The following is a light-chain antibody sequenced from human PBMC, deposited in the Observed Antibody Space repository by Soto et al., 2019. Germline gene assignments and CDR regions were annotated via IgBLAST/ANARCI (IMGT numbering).Light chain of an antibody. CDR1: QSVITN. J-gene: IGKJ2*01. Sequence: ELVMTQSPATLSASPGERATLSCRASQSVITNVALYQQKPGQAPRLLIYGASTRATGIPARFSGSGSGTEFTLTISSLQSEDFAVYYCQHYNHWPMYTFGQGTKVEIK. V-gene: IGKV3-15*01. CDR2: GAS. CDR3: QHYNHWPMYT.